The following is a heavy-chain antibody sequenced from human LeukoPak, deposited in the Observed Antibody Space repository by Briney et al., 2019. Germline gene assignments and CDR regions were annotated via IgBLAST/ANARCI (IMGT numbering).Heavy chain of an antibody. CDR2: ISSSSTI. V-gene: IGHV3-48*01. Sequence: GGSLRLSCAASGFTFSAFGMNWVRQAPGKGLEWVSYISSSSTIYYADSVKGRFTISRDNAKNSLYLQMNSLRAEDTAVYYCARGYDSSTIGRGKYYYYGMDVWGQGTTVTVSS. J-gene: IGHJ6*02. D-gene: IGHD3-3*01. CDR1: GFTFSAFG. CDR3: ARGYDSSTIGRGKYYYYGMDV.